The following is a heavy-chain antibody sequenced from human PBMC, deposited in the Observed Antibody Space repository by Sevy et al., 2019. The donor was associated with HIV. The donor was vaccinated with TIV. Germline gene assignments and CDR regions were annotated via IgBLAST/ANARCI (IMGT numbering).Heavy chain of an antibody. CDR2: IHYSGST. J-gene: IGHJ4*02. D-gene: IGHD3-3*01. Sequence: SETLSLTCTVSGGSFSTSYYWGWVRQPPGKGPEWIGCIHYSGSTYYNPSLKSRVYISVDTSKNSFSLKLSSVTAADTAVYYCANMGRGYYFYFELWGQGTLVTVSS. V-gene: IGHV4-39*02. CDR1: GGSFSTSYY. CDR3: ANMGRGYYFYFEL.